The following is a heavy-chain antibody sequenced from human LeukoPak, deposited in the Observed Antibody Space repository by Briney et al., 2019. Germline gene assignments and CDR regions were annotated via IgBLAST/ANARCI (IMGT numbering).Heavy chain of an antibody. CDR2: MNPNSGNT. J-gene: IGHJ6*03. CDR1: GYTFTSYD. Sequence: ASVKVSCKASGYTFTSYDINWVRQATGQGLEWMGWMNPNSGNTGYAQKFQGRVTITRNTSISTAYMELSSLRAEDTAVYYCARDLLHQLPPSFYYYMDVWGKGTTVTVSS. D-gene: IGHD2-2*01. V-gene: IGHV1-8*03. CDR3: ARDLLHQLPPSFYYYMDV.